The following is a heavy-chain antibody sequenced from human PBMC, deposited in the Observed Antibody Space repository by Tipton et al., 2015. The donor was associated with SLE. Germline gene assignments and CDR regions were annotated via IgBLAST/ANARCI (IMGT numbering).Heavy chain of an antibody. D-gene: IGHD1-26*01. V-gene: IGHV4-34*01. CDR2: INHSGST. Sequence: TLSLTCAVYGGSFSGYYWSWIRQPPGKGLEWIGEINHSGSTNYNPSLKGRVTISVDTSKSQFSLKLSSVTAADTAVYYCVRRCRLGLGYWGQGTLVTVSS. CDR3: VRRCRLGLGY. J-gene: IGHJ4*02. CDR1: GGSFSGYY.